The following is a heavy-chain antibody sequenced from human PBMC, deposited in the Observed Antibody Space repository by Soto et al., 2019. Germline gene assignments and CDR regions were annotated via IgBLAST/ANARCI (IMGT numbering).Heavy chain of an antibody. CDR2: IYWDDDK. CDR1: GFSLSTSGVG. CDR3: AHTELGTKLDY. D-gene: IGHD7-27*01. J-gene: IGHJ4*02. Sequence: QITLKESGPPLVKPTQTLTLTCTFSGFSLSTSGVGVGWIRQPPGKALEWLALIYWDDDKRYSPSLNSRLTITKDTSKNQVVLTMTNMDPVDTATYYCAHTELGTKLDYWGQGTLVTVSS. V-gene: IGHV2-5*02.